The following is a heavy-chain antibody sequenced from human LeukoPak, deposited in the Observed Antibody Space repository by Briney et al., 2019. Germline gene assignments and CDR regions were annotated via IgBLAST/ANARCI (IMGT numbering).Heavy chain of an antibody. J-gene: IGHJ4*02. CDR2: MNPNSGGT. Sequence: ASVNVSCRASGYTFTGYYIHWVRQAPGQGLEWMGWMNPNSGGTHYAQNFQGRVTTTRDTSTRTAYMELSRLRSDDTAVYYCARDYGDYTLDYWGQGTLVTVSP. V-gene: IGHV1-2*02. CDR1: GYTFTGYY. CDR3: ARDYGDYTLDY. D-gene: IGHD4-17*01.